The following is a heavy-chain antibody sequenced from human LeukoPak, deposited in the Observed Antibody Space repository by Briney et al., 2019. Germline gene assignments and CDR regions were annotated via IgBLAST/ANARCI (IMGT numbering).Heavy chain of an antibody. CDR1: GLTFSSYA. CDR2: ISGSGGST. Sequence: GGSLRLSCAASGLTFSSYAMSWVRQVPGKGLEWVSAISGSGGSTYYADSVKGRFTISRDNSKNTLYLQMNSLRAEDTAVYYCAKEGYYYDSSGYRYWGQGTLVTVSS. V-gene: IGHV3-23*01. J-gene: IGHJ4*02. CDR3: AKEGYYYDSSGYRY. D-gene: IGHD3-22*01.